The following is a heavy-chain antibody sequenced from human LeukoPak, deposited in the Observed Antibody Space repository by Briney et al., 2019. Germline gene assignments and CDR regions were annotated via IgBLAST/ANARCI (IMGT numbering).Heavy chain of an antibody. CDR1: GGSISSSSYY. Sequence: PSETLSLTCTVSGGSISSSSYYWGWIRQPPGKGLEWIGSIYYSGSTYYNPSLKSRVTISVDTSKNQFSLKLSSVTAADTAVYYCARHVGYSSSWYVYYMDVWGKGTTVTISS. CDR2: IYYSGST. V-gene: IGHV4-39*01. CDR3: ARHVGYSSSWYVYYMDV. D-gene: IGHD6-13*01. J-gene: IGHJ6*03.